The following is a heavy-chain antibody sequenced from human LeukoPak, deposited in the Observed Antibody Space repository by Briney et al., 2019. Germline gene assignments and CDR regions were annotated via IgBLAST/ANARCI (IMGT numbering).Heavy chain of an antibody. D-gene: IGHD1-14*01. J-gene: IGHJ3*02. Sequence: SGPTLVNPPQTLTLTCTFSGFSLSTSGVGVGWIRQPPGKALEWLTLIYWNDDKRYSPSLRSRLTITKDTSKNQVVLTMTNMDPVDTATYYCAHARMTDAFDIWGQGTMVTVSS. V-gene: IGHV2-5*01. CDR2: IYWNDDK. CDR1: GFSLSTSGVG. CDR3: AHARMTDAFDI.